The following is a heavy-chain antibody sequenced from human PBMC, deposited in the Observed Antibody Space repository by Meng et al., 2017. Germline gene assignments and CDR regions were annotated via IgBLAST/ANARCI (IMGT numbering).Heavy chain of an antibody. V-gene: IGHV3-23*01. CDR1: GFTFSSYA. Sequence: GESLKISCAASGFTFSSYAMSWVRQAPGKGLEWVSAISGSGGSTYYADSVKGRFTISRDNSKNTLYLQMNSLRAEDTAVYYCAKYAGPQIRHPTIFDYWGQGTLVTVSS. D-gene: IGHD2-2*01. CDR3: AKYAGPQIRHPTIFDY. J-gene: IGHJ4*02. CDR2: ISGSGGST.